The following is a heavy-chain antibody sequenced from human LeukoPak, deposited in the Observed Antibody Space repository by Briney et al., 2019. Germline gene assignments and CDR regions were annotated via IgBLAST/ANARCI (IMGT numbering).Heavy chain of an antibody. Sequence: SETLSLACAVYGGSFSGYYWSWIRQPPGKGLEWIGEINHSGSTNYNPSLKSRVTISVDTSKNQFSLKLSSVTAADTAVYYCARYSSTWPYWYFDLWGRGTLVTVSS. V-gene: IGHV4-34*01. J-gene: IGHJ2*01. CDR3: ARYSSTWPYWYFDL. D-gene: IGHD6-13*01. CDR2: INHSGST. CDR1: GGSFSGYY.